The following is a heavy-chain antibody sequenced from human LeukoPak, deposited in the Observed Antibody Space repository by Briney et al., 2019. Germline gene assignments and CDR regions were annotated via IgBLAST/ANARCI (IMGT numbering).Heavy chain of an antibody. CDR3: ARAGIAVSATPYFDY. Sequence: SETLSLTCAVYGGSFSGYYWSWIRQPPGKGLEWIGEINHSGSTNYNPSLKSRVTISVDTSKNHFSLKLSSVTVADTAVYYCARAGIAVSATPYFDYWGQGTLVTVSS. V-gene: IGHV4-34*01. J-gene: IGHJ4*02. CDR1: GGSFSGYY. CDR2: INHSGST. D-gene: IGHD6-19*01.